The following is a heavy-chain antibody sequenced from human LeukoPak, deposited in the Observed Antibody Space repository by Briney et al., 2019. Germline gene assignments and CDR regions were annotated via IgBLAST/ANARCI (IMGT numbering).Heavy chain of an antibody. CDR3: ARDLYSSGWTDAFDI. CDR2: INPNSGDT. CDR1: GYTFTGYY. V-gene: IGHV1-2*02. Sequence: ASVKVSCKASGYTFTGYYMHWVRQAPGQGLEWMGWINPNSGDTNYSQKFQGRVSMTRDTSINTAYMELSRLTSDDTAVYYCARDLYSSGWTDAFDIWGQGTMVTVSS. J-gene: IGHJ3*02. D-gene: IGHD6-19*01.